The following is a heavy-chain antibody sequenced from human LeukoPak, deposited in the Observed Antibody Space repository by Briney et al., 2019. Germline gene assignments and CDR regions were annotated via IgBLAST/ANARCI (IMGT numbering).Heavy chain of an antibody. D-gene: IGHD3-9*01. V-gene: IGHV4-30-2*01. J-gene: IGHJ4*02. CDR3: ARLWYYDILTGYYFPGATGQFDY. CDR1: GGSISSGGYS. CDR2: IYHSGST. Sequence: PSETLSLTCAVSGGSISSGGYSWSWIRQPPGKGLEWIGYIYHSGSTYYNPSLKSRVTISVDRSKNQFSLKLSSVTAADTAVYYCARLWYYDILTGYYFPGATGQFDYWGQGTLVTVSS.